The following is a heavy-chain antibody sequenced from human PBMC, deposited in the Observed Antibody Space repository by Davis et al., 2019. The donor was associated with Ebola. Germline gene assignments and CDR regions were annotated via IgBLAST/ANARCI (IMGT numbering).Heavy chain of an antibody. V-gene: IGHV1-3*03. Sequence: ASVKVSCKASGYTFTSYYMHWVRQAPGQRLEWMGWINAGNGHTKYSQEFQGRVTITRDTSANTAYMELSSLRSEDTAVYYCARNDGRCGGSCYVYYYYYGMDVWGQGATVTVSS. CDR2: INAGNGHT. J-gene: IGHJ6*02. CDR3: ARNDGRCGGSCYVYYYYYGMDV. D-gene: IGHD2-15*01. CDR1: GYTFTSYY.